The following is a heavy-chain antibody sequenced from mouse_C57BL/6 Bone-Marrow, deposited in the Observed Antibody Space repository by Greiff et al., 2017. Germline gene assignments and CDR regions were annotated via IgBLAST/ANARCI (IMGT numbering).Heavy chain of an antibody. J-gene: IGHJ3*01. Sequence: EVKVVESGGGLVQPGWPLKLPCAASGFSFSDYGMHLVCHAPEKGMEWVAYISSGSSTIYYAHTVKGRFTISRDNAKNTLFLQMTSLRSEDTAMYYWGEESYEYDEGFAYWGQGTLATVSA. D-gene: IGHD2-4*01. CDR1: GFSFSDYG. V-gene: IGHV5-17*01. CDR2: ISSGSSTI. CDR3: GEESYEYDEGFAY.